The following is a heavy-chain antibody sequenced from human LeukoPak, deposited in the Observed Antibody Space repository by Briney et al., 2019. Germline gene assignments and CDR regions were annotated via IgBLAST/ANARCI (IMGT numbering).Heavy chain of an antibody. CDR3: ARRTSGYNY. J-gene: IGHJ4*02. D-gene: IGHD5-12*01. CDR2: ISYDGSNK. Sequence: PGGSLRLSCAASGFTFSSYAMHWVRQAPGKGLEWVAVISYDGSNKYYADSVKGRFTISRDNSKNTLYLQMNSLRVEDTAVYYCARRTSGYNYWGQGTLVTVSS. CDR1: GFTFSSYA. V-gene: IGHV3-30-3*01.